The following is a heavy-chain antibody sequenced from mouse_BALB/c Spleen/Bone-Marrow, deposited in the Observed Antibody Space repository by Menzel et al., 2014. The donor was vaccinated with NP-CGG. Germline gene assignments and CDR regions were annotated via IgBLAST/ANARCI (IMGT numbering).Heavy chain of an antibody. V-gene: IGHV1-4*01. Sequence: VQVVESGAELARPGASVKMSCKASGYTFTSYTMNWVKQRPGQGLEWIGYINPSSGYTNYNQKFKDKATLTADKSSSTAYMQLSSLTSEDSAVYYCARGGNFDYWGQGTTLTVSS. D-gene: IGHD1-1*01. CDR1: GYTFTSYT. CDR2: INPSSGYT. J-gene: IGHJ2*01. CDR3: ARGGNFDY.